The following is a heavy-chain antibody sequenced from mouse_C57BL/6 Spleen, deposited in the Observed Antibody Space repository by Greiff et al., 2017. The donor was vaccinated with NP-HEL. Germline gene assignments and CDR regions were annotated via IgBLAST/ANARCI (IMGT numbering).Heavy chain of an antibody. J-gene: IGHJ1*03. CDR2: IHPNSGST. V-gene: IGHV1-64*01. CDR1: GYTFTSYW. CDR3: ARRMVITTVVARYWYFDV. D-gene: IGHD1-1*01. Sequence: QVQLQQPGAELVKPGASVKLSCKASGYTFTSYWMHWVKQRPGQGLEWIGMIHPNSGSTNYNEKFKSKATLTVDKSSSTAYMQLSSLTSEDSAVYDCARRMVITTVVARYWYFDVWGTGTTVTVSS.